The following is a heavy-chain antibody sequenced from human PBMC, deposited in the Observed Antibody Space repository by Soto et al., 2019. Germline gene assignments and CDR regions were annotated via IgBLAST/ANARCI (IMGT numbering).Heavy chain of an antibody. CDR1: GFTFSSYA. Sequence: EVQLLESGGGLVQPGGSLRLSCAASGFTFSSYAMSWVRQAPGKGLEWVSAISGSGGSTYYADSVKGRFTISRDNSKNTLYLQRNSLRAEDTAVYYCAKPSSGWYGGGDYWGQGPLVTVSS. CDR3: AKPSSGWYGGGDY. J-gene: IGHJ4*02. V-gene: IGHV3-23*01. D-gene: IGHD6-19*01. CDR2: ISGSGGST.